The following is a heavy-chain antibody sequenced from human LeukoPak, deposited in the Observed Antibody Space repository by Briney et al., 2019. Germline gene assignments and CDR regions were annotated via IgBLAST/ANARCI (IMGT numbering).Heavy chain of an antibody. V-gene: IGHV1-69*05. CDR2: IIPIFGTA. CDR1: GGTFSSYA. CDR3: ARDRDAYYYGSGSRNWFDP. D-gene: IGHD3-10*01. J-gene: IGHJ5*02. Sequence: SVKISCKASGGTFSSYAISWVRQAPGQGLEWMGGIIPIFGTANYAQKFQGRVTITTDESTSTAYMELSSLRSEDTAVYYCARDRDAYYYGSGSRNWFDPWGQGTLVTVSS.